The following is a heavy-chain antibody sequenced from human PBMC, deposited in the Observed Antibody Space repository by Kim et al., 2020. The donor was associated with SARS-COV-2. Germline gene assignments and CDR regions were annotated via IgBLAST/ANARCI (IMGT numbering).Heavy chain of an antibody. CDR3: ARDCGGGSCYSDYYYGMDV. D-gene: IGHD2-15*01. CDR1: GFTFSDYY. V-gene: IGHV3-11*05. Sequence: GGSLRLSCAASGFTFSDYYMSWIRQAPGKGLEWVSYISSSSSYTNYADSVKGRFTISRDNAKNSLYLQMNSLRAEDTAVYYCARDCGGGSCYSDYYYGMDVWGQGTTVTVSS. CDR2: ISSSSSYT. J-gene: IGHJ6*02.